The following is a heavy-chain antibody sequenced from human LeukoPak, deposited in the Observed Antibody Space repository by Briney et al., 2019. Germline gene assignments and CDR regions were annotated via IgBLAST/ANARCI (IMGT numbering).Heavy chain of an antibody. D-gene: IGHD6-13*01. Sequence: SETLSLTCTVSGDSVSSYYWSWIRQPPGTGLEYIGYIHYSGSSNYNPSLRSRVTISVDTSKNQISLKLRSVTAADTAVYYCAGEGNLAGIAAAGGYDPWGQGTLVTVSS. CDR1: GDSVSSYY. CDR2: IHYSGSS. CDR3: AGEGNLAGIAAAGGYDP. V-gene: IGHV4-59*02. J-gene: IGHJ5*02.